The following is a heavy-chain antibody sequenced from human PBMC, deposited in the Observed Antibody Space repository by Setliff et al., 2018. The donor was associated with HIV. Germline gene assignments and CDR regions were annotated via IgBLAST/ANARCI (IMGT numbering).Heavy chain of an antibody. V-gene: IGHV4-4*07. Sequence: SETLSLTCTVSGGSISGDFWTWIRQPAGEGLEWIGRTHASGTTQCEPSLKNRCSMSIDTSKNQFSLKLSSVTAADTAVYYCARQTATGTPATFDSWGQGSLVTVSS. J-gene: IGHJ4*02. CDR2: THASGTT. CDR3: ARQTATGTPATFDS. CDR1: GGSISGDF. D-gene: IGHD2-21*02.